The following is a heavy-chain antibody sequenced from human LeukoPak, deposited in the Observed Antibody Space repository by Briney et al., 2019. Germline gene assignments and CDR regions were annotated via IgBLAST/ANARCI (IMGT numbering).Heavy chain of an antibody. CDR1: GFTFSSYW. CDR3: ARDNLAAAGDDNFDI. Sequence: HPGGSLRLSCAASGFTFSSYWMSWVRQAPGKGLEWVSVIYSGGSRYYADSVKGRFTISRDNSKNTLYLQMNSLRAEDTALYYCARDNLAAAGDDNFDIWGQGTMVTVSS. V-gene: IGHV3-66*01. CDR2: IYSGGSR. D-gene: IGHD6-13*01. J-gene: IGHJ3*02.